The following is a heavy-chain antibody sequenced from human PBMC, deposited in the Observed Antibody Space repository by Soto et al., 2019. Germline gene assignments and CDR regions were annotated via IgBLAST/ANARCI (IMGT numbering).Heavy chain of an antibody. J-gene: IGHJ3*02. CDR1: GGSISNYY. V-gene: IGHV4-59*05. Sequence: SETLSLTCTVSGGSISNYYWAWIRQPPGKGLEWIGSISYSGNTYYNPSLKSRVTISVDTSKNQFSLKLSSVTAADTAVYYCARQGAGGRAFDMWGQGTMVTVSS. CDR2: ISYSGNT. CDR3: ARQGAGGRAFDM. D-gene: IGHD3-10*01.